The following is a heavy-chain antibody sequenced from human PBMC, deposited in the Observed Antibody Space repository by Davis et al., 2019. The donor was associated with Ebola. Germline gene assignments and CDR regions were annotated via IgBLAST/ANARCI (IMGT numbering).Heavy chain of an antibody. J-gene: IGHJ5*02. CDR2: ISGTDDST. CDR1: GFTFSSYT. D-gene: IGHD6-19*01. V-gene: IGHV3-23*01. CDR3: ATSHSSHWYDRGYFGP. Sequence: PGESLRLSCAASGFTFSSYTMNWVRQAPGKGLEWVSGISGTDDSTYYVDSVRGRFTISRDNSKNTLSLQMNSLRAEDTAVYYCATSHSSHWYDRGYFGPWGQGTLVTVSS.